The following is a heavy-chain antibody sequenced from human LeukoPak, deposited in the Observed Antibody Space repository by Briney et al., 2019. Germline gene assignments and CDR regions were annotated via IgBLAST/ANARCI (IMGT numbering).Heavy chain of an antibody. V-gene: IGHV3-74*01. CDR2: IDRDGSEI. Sequence: GGSLRLSCAASRFSISDHFMHWVRQGPGKGLMWVSRIDRDGSEINYADSVKGRFTISRDNAKNTLYLQMDSLRDEDTAVYYCARHIRAAAFDPWGQGTLVTVSS. CDR1: RFSISDHF. J-gene: IGHJ5*02. CDR3: ARHIRAAAFDP. D-gene: IGHD6-13*01.